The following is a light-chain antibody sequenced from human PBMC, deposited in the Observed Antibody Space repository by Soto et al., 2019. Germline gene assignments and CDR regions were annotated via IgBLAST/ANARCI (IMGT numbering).Light chain of an antibody. CDR1: SSDVGAYDY. V-gene: IGLV2-14*01. CDR2: EVS. J-gene: IGLJ1*01. Sequence: QSVLTQPASVSGSPGQSITISCTGTSSDVGAYDYVSWYQQHPGKAPKYLIYEVSNRPSGISDRFSGSKSGTTASLTISALQAEDGADYYCSSYTTTDPYVFGTGTKLTVL. CDR3: SSYTTTDPYV.